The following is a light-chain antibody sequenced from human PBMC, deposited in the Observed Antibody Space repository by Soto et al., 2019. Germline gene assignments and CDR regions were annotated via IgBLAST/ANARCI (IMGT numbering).Light chain of an antibody. CDR3: QQYGSSGT. Sequence: EIVLTQSPATLSVSPGDRATLSCRASQSVTSSLAWFQQKPGQAPRLLIYDVSRRTTAIPARFSGSGSGTDFTLTISRLEPEDFAVYYCQQYGSSGTFGQGTKVDIK. CDR1: QSVTSS. J-gene: IGKJ1*01. V-gene: IGKV3-20*01. CDR2: DVS.